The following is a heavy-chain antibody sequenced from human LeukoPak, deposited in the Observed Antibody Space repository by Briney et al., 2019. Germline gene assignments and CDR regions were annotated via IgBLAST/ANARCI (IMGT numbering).Heavy chain of an antibody. J-gene: IGHJ3*02. CDR2: ISAYNGNT. V-gene: IGHV1-18*01. D-gene: IGHD2-2*02. Sequence: ASVTVSCQASGYIFTSYGISWVRQAPGQGLEWMGWISAYNGNTNYAQKLQGRVTMTTDTSTSTAYMELRSLRSDDTAVYYCASRTGYCSSTSCYTNEDDAFDIWGQGTMVTVSS. CDR1: GYIFTSYG. CDR3: ASRTGYCSSTSCYTNEDDAFDI.